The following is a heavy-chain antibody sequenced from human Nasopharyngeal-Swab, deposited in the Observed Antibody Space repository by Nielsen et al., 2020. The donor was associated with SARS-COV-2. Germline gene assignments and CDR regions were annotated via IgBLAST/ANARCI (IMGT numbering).Heavy chain of an antibody. CDR2: INHSGST. Sequence: WIRQSPGKGLEWIGEINHSGSTNYNPSLKSRVTISVDTSKNQFTLKLSSVTAADTAVYYCARESPAGDAFDIWGQGTMVTVSS. V-gene: IGHV4-34*01. CDR3: ARESPAGDAFDI. D-gene: IGHD1-14*01. J-gene: IGHJ3*02.